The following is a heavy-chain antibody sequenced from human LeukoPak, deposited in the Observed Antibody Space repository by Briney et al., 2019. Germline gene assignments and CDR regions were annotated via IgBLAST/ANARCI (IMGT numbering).Heavy chain of an antibody. J-gene: IGHJ4*02. CDR2: IYYSGST. CDR1: GGSISSYY. V-gene: IGHV4-59*01. Sequence: SETLSLTCTVSGGSISSYYWSWIRQPPGKGLEWIGYIYYSGSTNYNPSLKSRVTISVDTSKNQFSLKLSSVTAADTAVYYCARDDSRGYLDYWGQGTLVTVSS. CDR3: ARDDSRGYLDY. D-gene: IGHD3-22*01.